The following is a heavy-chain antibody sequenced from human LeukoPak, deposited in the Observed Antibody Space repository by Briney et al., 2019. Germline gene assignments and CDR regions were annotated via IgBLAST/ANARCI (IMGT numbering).Heavy chain of an antibody. CDR3: AKDIAASGLPRIFDF. Sequence: GGSLRLSCAGSGLTSSNYVMSWVRQAPGKGLGWVSCVSGSGGPGATNYTASVKAPFTISRDNAKNTMYLQMNSLSGEDTAIFYCAKDIAASGLPRIFDFWGQGTLVTVSS. CDR2: VSGSGGPGAT. D-gene: IGHD6-13*01. V-gene: IGHV3-23*01. J-gene: IGHJ4*02. CDR1: GLTSSNYV.